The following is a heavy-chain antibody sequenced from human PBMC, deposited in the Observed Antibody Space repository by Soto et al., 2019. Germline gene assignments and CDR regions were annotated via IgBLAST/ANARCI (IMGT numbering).Heavy chain of an antibody. V-gene: IGHV1-69*06. CDR3: AREPSKGDNWKYVGWFDP. CDR1: GGTFSTFA. CDR2: IIPVFAKA. Sequence: QVQLMQSGAEVKKSGSSVKVSCKASGGTFSTFAVTWVRQAPGQGLEWMGGIIPVFAKATYARKFQGRLTINAGRSTTTAFMELSGLSSEDTAVYYCAREPSKGDNWKYVGWFDPWGQGTLVTVSS. J-gene: IGHJ5*02. D-gene: IGHD1-7*01.